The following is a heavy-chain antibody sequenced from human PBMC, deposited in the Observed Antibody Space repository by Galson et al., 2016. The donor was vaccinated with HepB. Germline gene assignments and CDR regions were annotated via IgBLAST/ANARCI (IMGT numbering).Heavy chain of an antibody. J-gene: IGHJ6*02. CDR3: AKRLYSYGWHYGMDV. Sequence: LRLSCAASGFSFSSYAMSWVRQAPGQGLEWVSGITSGGTTYYADSVKGRFTISRDNSKNILYLQMKSLRDEDTAVYYCAKRLYSYGWHYGMDVWGQGTTVTVSS. V-gene: IGHV3-23*01. D-gene: IGHD5-18*01. CDR1: GFSFSSYA. CDR2: ITSGGTT.